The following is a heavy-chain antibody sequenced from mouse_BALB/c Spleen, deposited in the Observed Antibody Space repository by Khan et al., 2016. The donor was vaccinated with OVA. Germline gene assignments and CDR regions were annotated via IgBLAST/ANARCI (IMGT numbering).Heavy chain of an antibody. CDR2: ISYSGVT. CDR1: GYSITSGYA. Sequence: EVQLQESGPGLVKPSQSLSLTCTVTGYSITSGYAWNWIRQFPGNKLEWMGYISYSGVTSYTPSLKSRISITRDTSKNQFFLQLNSVTTADTAPYYCARGNYYGYYFDYWGQGTTLTVSS. CDR3: ARGNYYGYYFDY. J-gene: IGHJ2*01. V-gene: IGHV3-2*02. D-gene: IGHD1-1*01.